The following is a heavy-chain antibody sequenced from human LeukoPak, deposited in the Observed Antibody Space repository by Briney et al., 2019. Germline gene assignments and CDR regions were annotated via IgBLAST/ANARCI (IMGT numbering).Heavy chain of an antibody. V-gene: IGHV4-39*02. CDR1: GDSISRSTYY. CDR3: ARSSGTGTFSY. D-gene: IGHD6-25*01. CDR2: VYCGRSP. Sequence: TSETLSLTCTVSGDSISRSTYYWAWIRQPPGKGLEWIGSVYCGRSPYFNPSLESRATISVDTSKNHFSLKMSSVTAADTAVYYCARSSGTGTFSYWGQGTLVTVSS. J-gene: IGHJ4*02.